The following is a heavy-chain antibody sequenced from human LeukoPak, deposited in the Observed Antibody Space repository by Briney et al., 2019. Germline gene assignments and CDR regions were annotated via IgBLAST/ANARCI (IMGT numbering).Heavy chain of an antibody. D-gene: IGHD6-19*01. Sequence: GGSLRLSCEASGFAFHNYALNWVRQAPGRGLEWVSYISFSVNTKYYGDSVKGRFTISRDNAKNSLYLHMDSLRAEDTAVYYCARGAYSSGWAYFDHWGQGTLVTVSS. CDR2: ISFSVNTK. CDR3: ARGAYSSGWAYFDH. CDR1: GFAFHNYA. J-gene: IGHJ4*02. V-gene: IGHV3-48*04.